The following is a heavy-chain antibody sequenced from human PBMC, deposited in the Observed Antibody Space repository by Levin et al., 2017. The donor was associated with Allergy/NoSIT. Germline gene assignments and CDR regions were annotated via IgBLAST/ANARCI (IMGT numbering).Heavy chain of an antibody. D-gene: IGHD6-19*01. CDR1: GFTFSSYE. V-gene: IGHV3-48*03. Sequence: PGGSLRLSCAASGFTFSSYEMNWVRQAPGKGLEWVSYISSSGSTIYYADSVKGRFTISRDNAKNSLYLQMNSLRAEDTAVYYCARDGFYSSGWDHWGQGTLVTVSS. J-gene: IGHJ4*02. CDR2: ISSSGSTI. CDR3: ARDGFYSSGWDH.